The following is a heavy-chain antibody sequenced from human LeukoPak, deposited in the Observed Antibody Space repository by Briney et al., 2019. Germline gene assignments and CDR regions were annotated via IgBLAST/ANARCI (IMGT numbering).Heavy chain of an antibody. CDR1: GFTFSSDA. J-gene: IGHJ5*02. CDR3: AKAGGATVINWFDP. CDR2: ISGSGGST. V-gene: IGHV3-23*01. D-gene: IGHD4-23*01. Sequence: GGSLRLSCAASGFTFSSDAMSWVRQAPGKGLEWVSVISGSGGSTSYADSVKGRFTISRDNSKNTLYLQMNSLRAEDTAVYYCAKAGGATVINWFDPWGQGTLVTVFS.